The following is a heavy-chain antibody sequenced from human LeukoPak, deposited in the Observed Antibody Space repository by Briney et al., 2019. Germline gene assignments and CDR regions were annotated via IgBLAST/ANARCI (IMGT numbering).Heavy chain of an antibody. D-gene: IGHD3-22*01. J-gene: IGHJ4*02. CDR2: IIPIFGTA. CDR1: GGTFSSYA. CDR3: AGEYYYDNSGYYHFDY. Sequence: SVKVSCKASGGTFSSYAISWVRQAPGQGLEWMGGIIPIFGTANYAQKFQGGVTITADESTSTAYMELSSLRSEDTAVYYCAGEYYYDNSGYYHFDYWGQGTLVTVSS. V-gene: IGHV1-69*13.